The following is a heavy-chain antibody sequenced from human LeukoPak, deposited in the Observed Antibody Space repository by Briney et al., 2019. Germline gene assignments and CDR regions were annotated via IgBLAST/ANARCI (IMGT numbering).Heavy chain of an antibody. CDR3: ARDSRVPAAYDY. CDR1: GFTFSNYA. V-gene: IGHV3-30*04. D-gene: IGHD2-2*01. Sequence: GGSLRLSCAASGFTFSNYAMHWVRQAPGKGLEWVAVISYDGSNKYYADSVKGRFTISRDNSKNTLYLQMNSLRAEDTAVYYCARDSRVPAAYDYWGQGTLVTVSS. J-gene: IGHJ4*02. CDR2: ISYDGSNK.